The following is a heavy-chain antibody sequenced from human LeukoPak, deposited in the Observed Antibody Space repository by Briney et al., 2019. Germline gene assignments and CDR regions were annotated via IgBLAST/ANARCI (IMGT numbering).Heavy chain of an antibody. CDR1: GFIFSNYA. J-gene: IGHJ4*02. CDR3: AVGYSGLIRGGFDY. V-gene: IGHV3-48*03. D-gene: IGHD5-12*01. CDR2: ISSSGSTI. Sequence: GRSPRLSCAASGFIFSNYAIYWVRQAPGKGLEWVSYISSSGSTIYYADSVKGRFTISRDNAKNSLYLQMNSLRAEDTAVYYCAVGYSGLIRGGFDYWGQGTLVTVSS.